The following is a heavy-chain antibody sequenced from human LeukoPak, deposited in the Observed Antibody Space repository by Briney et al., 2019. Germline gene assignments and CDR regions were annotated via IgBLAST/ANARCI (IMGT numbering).Heavy chain of an antibody. CDR1: GGSFSGYY. CDR3: ARGLRLLWFGELCWFDP. CDR2: INHSGST. Sequence: SETLSLTCAVYGGSFSGYYWSWIRQPPGKGLEWIGEINHSGSTNYNPSLKSRVTISVDTSKNQFSLKLGSETAADTAVYYCARGLRLLWFGELCWFDPWGQGTLVTVSS. V-gene: IGHV4-34*01. J-gene: IGHJ5*02. D-gene: IGHD3-10*01.